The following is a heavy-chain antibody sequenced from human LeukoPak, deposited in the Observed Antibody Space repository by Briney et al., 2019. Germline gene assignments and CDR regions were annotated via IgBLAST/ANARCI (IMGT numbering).Heavy chain of an antibody. V-gene: IGHV4-4*07. CDR1: GGSISSYY. CDR2: IYTSGST. J-gene: IGHJ4*02. CDR3: AREDYDTSGYYSRSIDY. D-gene: IGHD3-22*01. Sequence: TSETLSLTCTVSGGSISSYYWSWIRQPARKGLEWIGRIYTSGSTNYNPSLESRVTMSVDTSKNQFSLKMSSVTAADTAVYYCAREDYDTSGYYSRSIDYSGQGTLVPVSS.